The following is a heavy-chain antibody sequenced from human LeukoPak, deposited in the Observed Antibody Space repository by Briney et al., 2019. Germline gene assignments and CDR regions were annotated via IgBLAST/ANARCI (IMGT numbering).Heavy chain of an antibody. J-gene: IGHJ3*01. D-gene: IGHD6-13*01. V-gene: IGHV1-2*02. CDR1: GYTFTAYY. CDR3: ARTRRFGSSWLGGAFDV. CDR2: INPNSGGT. Sequence: ASVKVSCKASGYTFTAYYIHWLRQAPGQGLEWMAWINPNSGGTNSAQKFQGRVTMTRDTSISTAYMELSRLRSDDTAVYYCARTRRFGSSWLGGAFDVWGQGTMVTVSS.